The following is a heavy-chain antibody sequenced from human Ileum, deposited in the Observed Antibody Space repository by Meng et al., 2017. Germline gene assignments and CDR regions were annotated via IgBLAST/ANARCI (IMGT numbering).Heavy chain of an antibody. V-gene: IGHV2-5*01. CDR2: IYWNDDK. Sequence: SGPTLVKPTQTLTLTCTFSGFSLSTSGVGVGWIRQPPGKALEWLALIYWNDDKRYSPSLKSRLTITKDTSKNQVVLTMTNMDPVDTATYYCAHSLDSSGYYGYDAFDIWGQGTMVTVSS. D-gene: IGHD3-22*01. CDR1: GFSLSTSGVG. CDR3: AHSLDSSGYYGYDAFDI. J-gene: IGHJ3*02.